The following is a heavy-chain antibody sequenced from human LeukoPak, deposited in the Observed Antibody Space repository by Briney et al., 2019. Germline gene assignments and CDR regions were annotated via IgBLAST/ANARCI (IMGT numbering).Heavy chain of an antibody. J-gene: IGHJ4*02. CDR1: GYTFTDYF. D-gene: IGHD2-8*01. CDR3: ARGYCTNGVCRTFDI. V-gene: IGHV1-46*01. Sequence: ASVKVSCKASGYTFTDYFIHWVRQAPGQGLEWMGIISPNGGTTNYAQKFQDRVTMTRDTSTSTVYVELSSLRSEDTAVYYCARGYCTNGVCRTFDIWGQGTLVTVSS. CDR2: ISPNGGTT.